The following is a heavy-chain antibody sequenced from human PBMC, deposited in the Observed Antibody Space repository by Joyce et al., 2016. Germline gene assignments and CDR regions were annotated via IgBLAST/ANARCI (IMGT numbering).Heavy chain of an antibody. CDR2: LSSSSSYI. CDR3: ARSSYTNGIFDY. D-gene: IGHD2-8*01. Sequence: EVQLVESGGGLVKPGGSPRLSCAASGFTFSSYRMSWVRQAPGKGLEWVSSLSSSSSYIKDTDSVKGRFTISRDNAKNSLYLQMNSLRVEDTAVYYCARSSYTNGIFDYWGQGTLVTVSS. V-gene: IGHV3-21*01. J-gene: IGHJ4*02. CDR1: GFTFSSYR.